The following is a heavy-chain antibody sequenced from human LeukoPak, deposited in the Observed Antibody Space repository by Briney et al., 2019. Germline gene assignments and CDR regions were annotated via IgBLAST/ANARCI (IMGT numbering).Heavy chain of an antibody. D-gene: IGHD2-2*01. CDR3: TTGCTGCQLDY. V-gene: IGHV3-21*01. Sequence: GGSLRLSCAASGFTFSSYSMNWVRQAPGEGLEWVSSISNSSTYIYFADSVKSRFTISRDNAKNSLYLQMNSLRAEDTAVYYCTTGCTGCQLDYWGQGTLVTVSS. CDR1: GFTFSSYS. J-gene: IGHJ4*02. CDR2: ISNSSTYI.